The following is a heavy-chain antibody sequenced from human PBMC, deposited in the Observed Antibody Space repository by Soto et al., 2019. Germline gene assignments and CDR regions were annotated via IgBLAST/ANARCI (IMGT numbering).Heavy chain of an antibody. CDR3: VRDLGHGYTGNV. D-gene: IGHD5-18*01. J-gene: IGHJ3*01. Sequence: SETLSLTCSVSGAVVTSAENYWSWVCQPPGKGLEWLGYIYDSGVTSYTPALKSRVTFSLDRPNNPVSLKLRSVTAADTAVYFCVRDLGHGYTGNVWGQGTLVTVSS. CDR1: GAVVTSAENY. CDR2: IYDSGVT. V-gene: IGHV4-30-4*08.